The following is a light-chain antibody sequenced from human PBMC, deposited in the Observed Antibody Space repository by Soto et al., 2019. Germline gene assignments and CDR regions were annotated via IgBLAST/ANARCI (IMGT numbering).Light chain of an antibody. CDR1: SSDVGSYNL. CDR2: EGS. Sequence: QSALTQPASVSGSPGQSITISCTGTSSDVGSYNLVSWYQQHPGKAPKVMIYEGSKRPSGVSNRFSGSKSGNTASLTISGLQAEDEAYYYCCSYAGSSTFEGVVFGGGTKLTVL. V-gene: IGLV2-23*03. J-gene: IGLJ2*01. CDR3: CSYAGSSTFEGVV.